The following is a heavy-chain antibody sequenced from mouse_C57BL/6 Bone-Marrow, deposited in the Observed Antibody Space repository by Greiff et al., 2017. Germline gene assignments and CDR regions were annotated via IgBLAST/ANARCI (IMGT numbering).Heavy chain of an antibody. Sequence: EVQLQQSGPGLVIPSQSLSLTCSVTGYSITSGYYWNWIRQFPGNKLEWMGYISYDGTNNYNPSLKNRISITRDTSKNQFFLQLNSVTTDDTATYDCARAQSGHFGDWGHGTTLTAS. J-gene: IGHJ2*01. CDR3: ARAQSGHFGD. D-gene: IGHD1-3*01. V-gene: IGHV3-6*01. CDR2: ISYDGTN. CDR1: GYSITSGYY.